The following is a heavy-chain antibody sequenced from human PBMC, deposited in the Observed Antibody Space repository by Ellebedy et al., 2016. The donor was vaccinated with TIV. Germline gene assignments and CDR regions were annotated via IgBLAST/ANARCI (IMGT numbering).Heavy chain of an antibody. CDR3: ARGGVGRYCTNGVCLQALDY. CDR1: GYTFTSYA. CDR2: INAGNGNT. J-gene: IGHJ4*02. Sequence: ASVKVSCKASGYTFTSYAMHWVRQAPGQRLEWMGWINAGNGNTKYSQKFQGRVTITRDTSASTAYMELSSLISEDTAVYYCARGGVGRYCTNGVCLQALDYWGQGTLVTVSS. D-gene: IGHD2-8*01. V-gene: IGHV1-3*01.